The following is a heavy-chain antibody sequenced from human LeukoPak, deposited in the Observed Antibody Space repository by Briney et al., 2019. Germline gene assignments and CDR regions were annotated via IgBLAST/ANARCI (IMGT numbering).Heavy chain of an antibody. CDR1: GFTFDDYA. J-gene: IGHJ3*02. Sequence: PGRSLRLSCAASGFTFDDYAMHWVRQAPGKGLEWVSGISWNSGSIGYADSVKGRFTISRDNAKNSLYLQMNSLRAEDTALYYCAKDKVYNWNENDAFDIWGQGTMVTVSS. CDR3: AKDKVYNWNENDAFDI. V-gene: IGHV3-9*01. D-gene: IGHD1-1*01. CDR2: ISWNSGSI.